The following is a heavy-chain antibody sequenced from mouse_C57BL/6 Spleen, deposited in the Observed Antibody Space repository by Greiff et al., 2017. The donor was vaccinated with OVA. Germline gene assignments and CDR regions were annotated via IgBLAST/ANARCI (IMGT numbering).Heavy chain of an antibody. J-gene: IGHJ2*01. CDR2: IDPETGGT. CDR3: TTVTGTANFDY. D-gene: IGHD4-1*01. V-gene: IGHV1-15*01. Sequence: QVQLQQSGAELVRPGASVTLSCKASGYTFTDYEMHWVKQTPVHGLEWIGAIDPETGGTAYNQKFKGKAILTADKSSSTAYMELRSLTSEDSAVYYCTTVTGTANFDYWGQGTTLTVSS. CDR1: GYTFTDYE.